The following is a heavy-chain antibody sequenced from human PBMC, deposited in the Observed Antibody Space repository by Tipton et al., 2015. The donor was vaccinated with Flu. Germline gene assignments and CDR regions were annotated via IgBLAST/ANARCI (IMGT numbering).Heavy chain of an antibody. CDR3: ARRPATGLWAPSPFDY. CDR2: INPNSGGT. CDR1: GYTFTGYY. J-gene: IGHJ4*02. D-gene: IGHD5-18*01. V-gene: IGHV1-2*02. Sequence: QLVQSGAEVKKPGASVKVSCKASGYTFTGYYMHWVRQAPGQGLEWMGWINPNSGGTNYAQKFQGRVTMTRDTSISTAYMELSRLRSDDTAVYYCARRPATGLWAPSPFDYWGQGTLVTVSS.